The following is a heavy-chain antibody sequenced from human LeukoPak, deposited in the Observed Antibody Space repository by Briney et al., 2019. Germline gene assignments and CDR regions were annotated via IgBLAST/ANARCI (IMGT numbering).Heavy chain of an antibody. V-gene: IGHV4-34*01. CDR3: AKDSAASGWSGGFDY. CDR2: INHSGST. J-gene: IGHJ4*02. CDR1: GGSFSGYY. D-gene: IGHD6-19*01. Sequence: PSETLSLTCAVYGGSFSGYYWSWIRQPPGKGLEWIGEINHSGSTNYNPSLKSRVTISVDTSKNQFSLKLSSVTAADTAVYYCAKDSAASGWSGGFDYWGQGTLVTVSS.